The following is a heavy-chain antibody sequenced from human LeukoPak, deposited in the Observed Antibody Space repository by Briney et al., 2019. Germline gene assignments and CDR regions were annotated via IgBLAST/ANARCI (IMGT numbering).Heavy chain of an antibody. CDR1: GFTFSSYS. V-gene: IGHV3-7*03. CDR2: IKQDGSEK. Sequence: PGGSLRLSCAASGFTFSSYSMNWVRQAPGKGLEWVANIKQDGSEKNYVDSVKGRFTISRDNAKNSLYLQMNNLRVEDTAMYYCAGGTGFIIKDWGQETLVTVSS. CDR3: AGGTGFIIKD. J-gene: IGHJ4*02. D-gene: IGHD3-9*01.